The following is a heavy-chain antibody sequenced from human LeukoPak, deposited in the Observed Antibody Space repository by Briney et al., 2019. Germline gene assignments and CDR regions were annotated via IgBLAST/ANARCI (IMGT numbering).Heavy chain of an antibody. CDR2: VYHSGST. D-gene: IGHD3-9*01. CDR1: GYSISSGYY. Sequence: SETLSLTCTVSGYSISSGYYWGWIRQPPGKGLEWIGSVYHSGSTYYNPSLKSRVTISVDTSKNQFSLKLSSVTAADTAVYYCARVAYDILTGYLHFDYWGQGTLVTVSS. J-gene: IGHJ4*02. CDR3: ARVAYDILTGYLHFDY. V-gene: IGHV4-38-2*02.